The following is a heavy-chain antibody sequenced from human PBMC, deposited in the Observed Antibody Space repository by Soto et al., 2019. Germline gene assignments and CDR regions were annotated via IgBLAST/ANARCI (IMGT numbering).Heavy chain of an antibody. CDR3: ARGPSSTDIVVVPAAPNWFDP. J-gene: IGHJ5*02. Sequence: QVQLVQSGAAVKKPGSSVKVSCKASGGTFSSYAISWVRQAPGQGLEWMGGIIPIFGTANYAQKFKGRVTITADKSTSTAYMELRSLRSEDTAVYYCARGPSSTDIVVVPAAPNWFDPWGQGTLVTVSS. V-gene: IGHV1-69*06. D-gene: IGHD2-2*01. CDR1: GGTFSSYA. CDR2: IIPIFGTA.